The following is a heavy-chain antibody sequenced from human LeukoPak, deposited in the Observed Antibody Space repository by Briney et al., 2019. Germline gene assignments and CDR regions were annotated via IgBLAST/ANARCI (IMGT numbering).Heavy chain of an antibody. J-gene: IGHJ6*03. Sequence: GGSLRLSCAASGFNFSSYWMIWVRQAPGKGLEWVANIKQDGSEKYYVDSVKGRFTISRDNSKNSLYLQMNSLRTEDTALYYCAKSAPRLVSDYYYYMDVWGKGTTVTVSS. V-gene: IGHV3-7*03. CDR3: AKSAPRLVSDYYYYMDV. D-gene: IGHD6-6*01. CDR1: GFNFSSYW. CDR2: IKQDGSEK.